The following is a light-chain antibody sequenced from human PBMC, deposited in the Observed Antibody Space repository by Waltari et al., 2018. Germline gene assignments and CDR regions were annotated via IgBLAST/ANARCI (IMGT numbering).Light chain of an antibody. CDR1: SSYNL. CDR3: CSHTGSNTWV. J-gene: IGLJ3*02. Sequence: QSALTQPTSVSGSPGQPITISCTGTSSYNLVSWYQQSPGEAPKVVIFEDTKRPSGVSNRFSASKSGNTASLTISGLQAEDEADYYCCSHTGSNTWVFGGGTKVTVL. V-gene: IGLV2-23*01. CDR2: EDT.